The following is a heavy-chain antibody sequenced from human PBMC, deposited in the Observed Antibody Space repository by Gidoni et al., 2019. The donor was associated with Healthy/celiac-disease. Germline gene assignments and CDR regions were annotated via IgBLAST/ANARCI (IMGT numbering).Heavy chain of an antibody. CDR2: IRSKANSYAT. CDR1: GSTFSGSA. Sequence: EVQLVESGGGLGQPGGSLKLSCAASGSTFSGSAMPWVRQASGKGLEWVGRIRSKANSYATAYAASVKGRFTITRDDSKNTAYLQMNSLKTEDTAVYYCTRPAVRAYYDFWSGQDDAFDIWGQGTMVTVSS. V-gene: IGHV3-73*02. J-gene: IGHJ3*02. CDR3: TRPAVRAYYDFWSGQDDAFDI. D-gene: IGHD3-3*01.